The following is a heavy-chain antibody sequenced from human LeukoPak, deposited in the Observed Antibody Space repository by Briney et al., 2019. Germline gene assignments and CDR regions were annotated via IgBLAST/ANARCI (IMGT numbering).Heavy chain of an antibody. CDR2: IIPIFGTA. Sequence: ASVKVSCKASGGTFSSYAISWVRQAPGQGLEWRGRIIPIFGTANYAQKFQGRVTITTDESTSTAYMELSSLRSEDTAVYYCARDWEMGYFDYWGQGTLVTVSS. V-gene: IGHV1-69*05. CDR3: ARDWEMGYFDY. D-gene: IGHD5-24*01. CDR1: GGTFSSYA. J-gene: IGHJ4*02.